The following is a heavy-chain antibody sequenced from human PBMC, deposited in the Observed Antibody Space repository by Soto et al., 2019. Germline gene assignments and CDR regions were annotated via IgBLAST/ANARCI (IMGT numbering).Heavy chain of an antibody. CDR2: LYPGDSET. CDR1: GYTFSDFW. V-gene: IGHV5-51*01. CDR3: ARAYGVVIEFDY. J-gene: IGHJ4*02. Sequence: EVQLVQSAAEVKKPGESLKISCQASGYTFSDFWIGWMRQMPGKGLEWMGMLYPGDSETRYSPSFQGQVTISADKSSTTAYLQWSSLKASYTAIYFCARAYGVVIEFDYWGQGTLLTVSS. D-gene: IGHD3-3*01.